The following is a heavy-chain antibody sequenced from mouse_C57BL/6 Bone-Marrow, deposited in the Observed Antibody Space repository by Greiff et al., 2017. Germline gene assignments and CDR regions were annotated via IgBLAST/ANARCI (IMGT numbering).Heavy chain of an antibody. CDR2: IYPRDGST. D-gene: IGHD1-1*01. Sequence: QVQLQQSGPELVKPGASVKLSCKASGYTFTSYEINWVKQRPGQGLEWIGWIYPRDGSTKYNEKFKGKATLTVDKSSSTAYMELHSLTSEDSAVYFCARDYGSSYWYFDVWGTGTTVTVSS. V-gene: IGHV1-85*01. J-gene: IGHJ1*03. CDR3: ARDYGSSYWYFDV. CDR1: GYTFTSYE.